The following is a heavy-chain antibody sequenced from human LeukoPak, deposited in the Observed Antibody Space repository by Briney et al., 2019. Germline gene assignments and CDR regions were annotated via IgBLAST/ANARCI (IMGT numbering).Heavy chain of an antibody. V-gene: IGHV4-39*07. CDR3: ARGVGRDY. CDR2: IFHGGNT. Sequence: PSETLSLTCTVSGDSITSSAFYWGWIRQAPGKGLEWIGNIFHGGNTHYNPSLKSRVSISVDRSKNQVSLNLSSVTAADTAVYYCARGVGRDYWGQGTLVTVSS. J-gene: IGHJ4*02. CDR1: GDSITSSAFY.